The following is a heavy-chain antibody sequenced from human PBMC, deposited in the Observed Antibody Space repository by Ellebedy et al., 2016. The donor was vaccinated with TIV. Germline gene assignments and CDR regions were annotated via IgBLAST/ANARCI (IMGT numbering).Heavy chain of an antibody. CDR2: INSDGSST. D-gene: IGHD2-2*01. Sequence: PGGSLRLSCAASGFTFSSYWMHLVRQAPGKGLVWFSRINSDGSSTSYADSVKGRFTISRDNAKNTLYLQMNSLRAEDTAVYYCARAGIVVVPAAIGVWGQGTLVTVSS. CDR1: GFTFSSYW. V-gene: IGHV3-74*01. CDR3: ARAGIVVVPAAIGV. J-gene: IGHJ4*02.